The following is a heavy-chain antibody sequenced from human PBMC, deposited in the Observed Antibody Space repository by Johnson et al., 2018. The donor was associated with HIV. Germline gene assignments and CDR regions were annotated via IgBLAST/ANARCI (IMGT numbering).Heavy chain of an antibody. D-gene: IGHD3-3*01. J-gene: IGHJ3*02. CDR2: ISSDGSAK. CDR3: AKDLEWEYRSGAFDI. CDR1: GFTFSNYA. V-gene: IGHV3-30-3*01. Sequence: QVQLVESGGGVVQPGSSLRLSCAASGFTFSNYAVHWVRQAPGKGLEWVAVISSDGSAKYYADSVKGPFTISRDNSKSTLYLQMNSLRAEDTAVYYCAKDLEWEYRSGAFDIWGQGTMVTVSS.